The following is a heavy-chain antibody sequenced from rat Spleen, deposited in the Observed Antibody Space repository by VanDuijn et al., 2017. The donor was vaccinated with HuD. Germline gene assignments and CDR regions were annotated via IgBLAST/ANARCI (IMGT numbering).Heavy chain of an antibody. D-gene: IGHD1-9*01. CDR1: GFTFSDCY. CDR3: ARRHYGYTDYFDH. Sequence: EVQLVESDGGLVQPGRSLKLSCAASGFTFSDCYMAWVRQAPTKGLEWVATISYDDSSTYYRDSVKGRFTISRDNTRNTLYLQMDNLRSEDTATYYCARRHYGYTDYFDHWGQGVMVTVSS. J-gene: IGHJ2*01. V-gene: IGHV5-29*01. CDR2: ISYDDSST.